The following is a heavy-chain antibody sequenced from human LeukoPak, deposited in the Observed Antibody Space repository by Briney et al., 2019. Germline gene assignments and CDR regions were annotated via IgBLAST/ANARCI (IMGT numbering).Heavy chain of an antibody. D-gene: IGHD6-6*01. V-gene: IGHV3-74*01. CDR2: ISPTGSTT. CDR3: ARGPNSNWSGLDF. J-gene: IGHJ4*02. CDR1: GFSFSGHW. Sequence: GGSLRLSCTASGFSFSGHWMHWARQLPGRGLVWVSRISPTGSTTSYADSVKGRFTVSRDNAKNTLYLQVNNLRVEDTAVYYCARGPNSNWSGLDFWGQGTLLTVSS.